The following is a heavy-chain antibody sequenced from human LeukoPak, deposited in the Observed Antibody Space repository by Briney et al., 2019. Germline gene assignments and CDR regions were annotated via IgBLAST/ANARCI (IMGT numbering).Heavy chain of an antibody. J-gene: IGHJ4*02. D-gene: IGHD6-13*01. CDR1: GYTFTGYY. V-gene: IGHV1-2*02. CDR2: INPNSGGT. Sequence: GASVKVSCKASGYTFTGYYMHWVRQAPGQGLEWMGWINPNSGGTNYAQKFQGRVTMTRDTSISTAYMELSRLRSDDTAVYYCARAVTEQQLFGVLLDYWGQGTLVTVSS. CDR3: ARAVTEQQLFGVLLDY.